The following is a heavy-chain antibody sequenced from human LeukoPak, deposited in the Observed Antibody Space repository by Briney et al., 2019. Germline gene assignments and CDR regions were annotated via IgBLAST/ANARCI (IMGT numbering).Heavy chain of an antibody. D-gene: IGHD6-6*01. CDR1: GDSVSTYSAA. CDR2: TYYRSKWYN. CDR3: ARGRHLTRSSPDAFDI. V-gene: IGHV6-1*01. J-gene: IGHJ3*02. Sequence: SQTLSLTCAISGDSVSTYSAAWNWIRHSPSRGLERLGRTYYRSKWYNDYAVSVKSRITINPDTSKNQFSLQLNSVTPEDTAVYYYARGRHLTRSSPDAFDIWGQGTMITVSS.